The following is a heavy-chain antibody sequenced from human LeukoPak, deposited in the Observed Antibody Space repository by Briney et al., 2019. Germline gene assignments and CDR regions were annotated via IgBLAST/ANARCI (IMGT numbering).Heavy chain of an antibody. J-gene: IGHJ4*02. CDR1: GYSFTSYW. CDR2: TYPGDSDT. CDR3: ARRYCSGGSCYSGFDY. Sequence: GESLKISCKDSGYSFTSYWIGWVRQMPGKGLEWMGITYPGDSDTRYSPSFQGQVTISADKSISTAYLQWSSLKASDTAMYYCARRYCSGGSCYSGFDYWGQGTLVTVSS. D-gene: IGHD2-15*01. V-gene: IGHV5-51*01.